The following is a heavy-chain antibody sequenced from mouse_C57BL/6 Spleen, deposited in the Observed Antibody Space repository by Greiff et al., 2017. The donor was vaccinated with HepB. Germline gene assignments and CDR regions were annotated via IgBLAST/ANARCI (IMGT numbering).Heavy chain of an antibody. CDR3: ARSGVTTVEAEVYYAMDY. V-gene: IGHV14-2*01. CDR2: IDPEDGET. Sequence: VQLQQSGAELVKPGASVKLSCTASGFTIKDYYMHWVKQRTEQGLEWIGRIDPEDGETKYAQKFKGKATITADTSSNTAYLQLSSLTSEDTAVYYCARSGVTTVEAEVYYAMDYGGQGTSVTVSS. CDR1: GFTIKDYY. D-gene: IGHD1-1*01. J-gene: IGHJ4*01.